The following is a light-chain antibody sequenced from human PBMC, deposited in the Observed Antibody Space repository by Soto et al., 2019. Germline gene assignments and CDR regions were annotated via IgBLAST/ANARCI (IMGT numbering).Light chain of an antibody. Sequence: EIVMTQSPVSLSASLGEGVSLSCRASQSVSTKLVWYLQKPEQPPRLLMYDASYRATGIPARFSGSVSGTEFTITITRLQSEDFAVYYCQQYNNWPISFGEGTRLEIK. J-gene: IGKJ5*01. CDR2: DAS. V-gene: IGKV3-15*01. CDR1: QSVSTK. CDR3: QQYNNWPIS.